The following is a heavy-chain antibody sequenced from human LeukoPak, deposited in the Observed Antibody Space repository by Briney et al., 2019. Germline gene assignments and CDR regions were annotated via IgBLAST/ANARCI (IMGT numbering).Heavy chain of an antibody. D-gene: IGHD6-19*01. V-gene: IGHV1-24*01. CDR1: GYTLTELS. J-gene: IGHJ4*02. Sequence: GASVKVSCKVSGYTLTELSMHWVRQAPGKGLEWMGGFDPEDGETIYAQKFQGRVTVTEDTSTDTAYMELSSLRSEDTAVYYCATIGAIAVAGTGGFDYWGQGTLVTVSS. CDR3: ATIGAIAVAGTGGFDY. CDR2: FDPEDGET.